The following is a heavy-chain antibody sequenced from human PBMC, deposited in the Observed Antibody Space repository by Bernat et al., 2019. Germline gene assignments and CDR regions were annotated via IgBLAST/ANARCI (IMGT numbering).Heavy chain of an antibody. CDR3: AEEYGSGGRDYSGMDV. V-gene: IGHV3-30*18. CDR1: GFTFSSYG. Sequence: QVQLVEPGGGVVQPGRSLRLSCAASGFTFSSYGMHWVRQAPGKGLEWVAVISYDGSNKYYADSVKGRFTICRDNSQDELYLQMNCLRAEDTAVYYCAEEYGSGGRDYSGMDVWGQGTTVTVSS. D-gene: IGHD3-10*01. CDR2: ISYDGSNK. J-gene: IGHJ6*02.